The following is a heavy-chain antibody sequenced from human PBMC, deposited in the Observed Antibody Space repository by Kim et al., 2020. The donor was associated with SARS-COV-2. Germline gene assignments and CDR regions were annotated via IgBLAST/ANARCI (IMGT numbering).Heavy chain of an antibody. CDR3: ARDNYGDYPD. CDR1: GFTFSNYW. V-gene: IGHV3-7*01. D-gene: IGHD3-16*01. Sequence: GGSLRLSCAASGFTFSNYWMGWVRQAPGKGLEWVATIKEDGSMKLYVDSVRGRFTISKDNAKNSVDLQMSSLRVEDTAVYYCARDNYGDYPDWGQGTLVTVSS. CDR2: IKEDGSMK. J-gene: IGHJ4*02.